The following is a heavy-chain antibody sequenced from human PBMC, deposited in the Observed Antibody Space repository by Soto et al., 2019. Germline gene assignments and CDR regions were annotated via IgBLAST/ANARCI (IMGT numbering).Heavy chain of an antibody. CDR2: IGVLGET. CDR3: ARGIEGYCSSTSCYIWDNWFDP. Sequence: GGSLRLSCAASGFAFSNFDFHWVRQAPGQGLEWVSSIGVLGETHYPDSVKGRFTISRENARNSINLQMNSLTAGDTAIYFCARGIEGYCSSTSCYIWDNWFDPWGQGTLVTVSS. D-gene: IGHD2-2*02. V-gene: IGHV3-13*01. J-gene: IGHJ5*02. CDR1: GFAFSNFD.